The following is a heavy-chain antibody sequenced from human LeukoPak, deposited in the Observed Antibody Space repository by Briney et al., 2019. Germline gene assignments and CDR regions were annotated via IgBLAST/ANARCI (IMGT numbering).Heavy chain of an antibody. CDR1: GGSISSGDYY. CDR2: IYYSGST. Sequence: PSETLSLTCTVSGGSISSGDYYWSWIRQPPGKGLEWIGYIYYSGSTYYNPSLKSRVTISVDTSKNQFSLKLSSVTAADTAVYYCARSYDFWSGYSYYFDYWGQGTLVTVSS. D-gene: IGHD3-3*01. V-gene: IGHV4-30-4*01. J-gene: IGHJ4*02. CDR3: ARSYDFWSGYSYYFDY.